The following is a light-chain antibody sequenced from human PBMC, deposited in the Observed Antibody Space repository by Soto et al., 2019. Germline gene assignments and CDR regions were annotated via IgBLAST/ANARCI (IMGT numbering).Light chain of an antibody. CDR2: DVS. CDR1: SSDVGRYNY. Sequence: QSALTQPASVSGSPGQAITISCTGTSSDVGRYNYVYWYQQYPGTAPKLIIYDVSDRPSGVSNRFSGSKSGNTAALTISGRQAEDEADYYCYSYTSSSTHVFGTGTKLTVL. V-gene: IGLV2-14*01. CDR3: YSYTSSSTHV. J-gene: IGLJ1*01.